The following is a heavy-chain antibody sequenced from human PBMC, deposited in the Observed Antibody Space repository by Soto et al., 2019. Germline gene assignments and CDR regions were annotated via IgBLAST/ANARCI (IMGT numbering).Heavy chain of an antibody. D-gene: IGHD6-19*01. V-gene: IGHV3-72*01. CDR1: GLIFSDYH. CDR3: AMLGGWSGGSSGMDV. Sequence: EVQLVDSGGGLVQPGGSLRLSCAASGLIFSDYHMDWVRQAPGKGLEWVGRIRRKANSYTTEYAASVKGRFTISRDDSKNSLYLQMNGLKSEDTAVYYCAMLGGWSGGSSGMDVWGQGTTVTVSS. J-gene: IGHJ6*02. CDR2: IRRKANSYTT.